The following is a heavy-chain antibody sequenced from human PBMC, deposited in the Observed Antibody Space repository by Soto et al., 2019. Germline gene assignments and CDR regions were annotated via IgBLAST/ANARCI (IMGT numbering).Heavy chain of an antibody. CDR1: GFTFANYA. CDR2: ISTSGSST. V-gene: IGHV3-23*01. Sequence: GGSLRLSCAASGFTFANYAMNWVRQAPGKGLEWVSAISTSGSSTYHADSAKGRFTISRDNSKSTLYLQMNSLRVEDTAVYYCARDLPPFCSNGICFADYWGQGTLVTVSS. CDR3: ARDLPPFCSNGICFADY. J-gene: IGHJ4*02. D-gene: IGHD2-8*01.